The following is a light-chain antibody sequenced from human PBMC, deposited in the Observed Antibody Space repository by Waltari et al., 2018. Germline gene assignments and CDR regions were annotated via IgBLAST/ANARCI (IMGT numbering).Light chain of an antibody. V-gene: IGKV3-20*01. CDR3: QQYGTSLWT. Sequence: IVLTQSPGPLSSSPGERATLSCRASQSFSSSYLAWYYQKPGQAPRLLIYGASNRATGIPDRFSGSGSGTDFTLTISRLEPEDFALYYCQQYGTSLWTFGQGTKVEIK. CDR2: GAS. CDR1: QSFSSSY. J-gene: IGKJ1*01.